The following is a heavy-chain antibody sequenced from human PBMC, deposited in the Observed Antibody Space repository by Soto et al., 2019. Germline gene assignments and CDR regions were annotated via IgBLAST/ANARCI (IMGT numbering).Heavy chain of an antibody. D-gene: IGHD5-18*01. Sequence: EVQLLESGGGFVQPGGSLRLSCVASGFTFSNYWMHWVRQAPGEGLVWVSRIKGDDSTTNYADLVKGRFTISRDNARGTLYLPRTSPGAADTGVYFCARVMPGYSGFDIWGQGTMVTVSS. J-gene: IGHJ3*02. V-gene: IGHV3-74*01. CDR1: GFTFSNYW. CDR3: ARVMPGYSGFDI. CDR2: IKGDDSTT.